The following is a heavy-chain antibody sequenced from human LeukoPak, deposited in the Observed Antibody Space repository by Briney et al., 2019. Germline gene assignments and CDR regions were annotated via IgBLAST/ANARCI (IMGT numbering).Heavy chain of an antibody. V-gene: IGHV1-3*01. CDR2: INAGNGNT. CDR3: ARVDGSGPNAPNDC. CDR1: GYTFTSYA. J-gene: IGHJ4*02. Sequence: APVKVSCKASGYTFTSYAMHWVRQAPGQRLEWMGWINAGNGNTKYSQKFQGRVTITRDTPATTTYMELSSLRSEDTAVYYCARVDGSGPNAPNDCWGQGSLVTVSS. D-gene: IGHD3-10*01.